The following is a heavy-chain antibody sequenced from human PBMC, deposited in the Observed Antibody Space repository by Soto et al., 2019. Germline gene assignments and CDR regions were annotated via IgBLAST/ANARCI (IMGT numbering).Heavy chain of an antibody. D-gene: IGHD2-2*01. Sequence: QVQLVESGGGVVQPGRSLRLSCAASGFTFSSYGMHWVRQAPGKGLEWVAVISYDGSNKYYADSVKGRFTISRDNSKNTLYRQLGSLGAEDTAVYYCANAPAIVLVPAAMGGDYWGQGTLVTVSS. CDR2: ISYDGSNK. CDR1: GFTFSSYG. J-gene: IGHJ4*02. V-gene: IGHV3-30*18. CDR3: ANAPAIVLVPAAMGGDY.